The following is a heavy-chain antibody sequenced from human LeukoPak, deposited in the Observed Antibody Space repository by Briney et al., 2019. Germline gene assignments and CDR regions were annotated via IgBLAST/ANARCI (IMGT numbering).Heavy chain of an antibody. Sequence: GGSLRLSCAASGFTFSDYYMSWIRQAPGKGLEWVSYISSSGSTIYYADSVKGRFTISRDNAKNSLYLQMNNLRAEDTAVYYCARRWEPTDAFDIWGQGTMVTVSS. CDR1: GFTFSDYY. CDR3: ARRWEPTDAFDI. V-gene: IGHV3-11*01. CDR2: ISSSGSTI. D-gene: IGHD4-23*01. J-gene: IGHJ3*02.